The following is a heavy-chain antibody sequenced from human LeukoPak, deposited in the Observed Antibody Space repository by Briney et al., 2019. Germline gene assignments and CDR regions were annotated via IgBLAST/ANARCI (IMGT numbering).Heavy chain of an antibody. V-gene: IGHV4-59*01. CDR2: VFHSGST. CDR1: GGSINGYY. Sequence: SETLSLTCTVSGGSINGYYWSWIRLPPGKGLEWIGYVFHSGSTNYNPSLKSRVTISVDTSKNQFSLKVTSAIAADTAVYFCARFPYSGISHYFDYWGQGALVTVSS. CDR3: ARFPYSGISHYFDY. J-gene: IGHJ4*02. D-gene: IGHD1-26*01.